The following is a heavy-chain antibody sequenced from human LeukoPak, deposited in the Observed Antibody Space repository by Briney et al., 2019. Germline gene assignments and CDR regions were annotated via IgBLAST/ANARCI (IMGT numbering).Heavy chain of an antibody. CDR2: INPSGGST. V-gene: IGHV1-46*01. CDR3: ARDYIGRVPLVAVAGTRGLGY. J-gene: IGHJ4*02. CDR1: GYTFTSYY. D-gene: IGHD6-19*01. Sequence: GASVKVSCKASGYTFTSYYMHWVRQAPGQGLEWMGIINPSGGSTSYAQKFQGRVTMTRDMSTGTVYMELSSLRSEDTAVYYCARDYIGRVPLVAVAGTRGLGYWGQGTLVTVSS.